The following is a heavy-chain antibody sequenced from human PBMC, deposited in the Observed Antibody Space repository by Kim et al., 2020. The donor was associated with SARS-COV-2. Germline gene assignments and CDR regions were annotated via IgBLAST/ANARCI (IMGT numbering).Heavy chain of an antibody. J-gene: IGHJ6*02. CDR3: ARGGYYYGSGSRYYYYYGMDV. V-gene: IGHV3-11*01. CDR1: GFTFSDYY. CDR2: ISSSGSTI. D-gene: IGHD3-10*01. Sequence: GGSLRLSCAASGFTFSDYYMSWIRQAPGKGLEWVSYISSSGSTIYYADSVKGRFTISRDNAKNSLYLQMNSLRAEDTAVYYCARGGYYYGSGSRYYYYYGMDVWGQGTTVTVSS.